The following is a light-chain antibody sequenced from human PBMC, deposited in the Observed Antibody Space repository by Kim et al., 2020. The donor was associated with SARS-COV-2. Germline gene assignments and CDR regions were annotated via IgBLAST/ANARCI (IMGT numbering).Light chain of an antibody. CDR3: QQFHNWPLYS. V-gene: IGKV3-15*01. CDR1: QSLSSN. J-gene: IGKJ2*03. CDR2: GAS. Sequence: VSPGERATLSGRASQSLSSNLAWYQQKPGQAPRLLIYGASTRAPGIPARFSGSGSGTEFTLTISSLQSEDFAVYYCQQFHNWPLYSFGQGTKLEI.